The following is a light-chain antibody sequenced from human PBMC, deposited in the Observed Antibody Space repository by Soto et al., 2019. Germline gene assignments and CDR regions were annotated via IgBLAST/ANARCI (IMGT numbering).Light chain of an antibody. CDR1: QSVSSY. Sequence: IVLTQSPSTLSFSPGERATLSWRASQSVSSYLAWYQQKPGQAPRLLIYDASNRATGIPARFSGSGSGTDFTLTISSLQPEDFATYYCQQSYSTPITFGQGTRLEIK. V-gene: IGKV3-11*01. CDR2: DAS. J-gene: IGKJ5*01. CDR3: QQSYSTPIT.